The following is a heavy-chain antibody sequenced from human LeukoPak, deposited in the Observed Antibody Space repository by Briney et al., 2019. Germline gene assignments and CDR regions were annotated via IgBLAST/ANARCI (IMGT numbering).Heavy chain of an antibody. D-gene: IGHD3-22*01. CDR2: INHSGST. J-gene: IGHJ4*02. Sequence: SETLSLTCAVYGGSFSGYYWSWLRQPPGKGLEWVGEINHSGSTNYNPSLKSRVTISVDTSKNQFSLKLSSVTAADTAVYYCARVRVTMIVVVIYFYFDYWGQGTLVTVSS. CDR1: GGSFSGYY. CDR3: ARVRVTMIVVVIYFYFDY. V-gene: IGHV4-34*01.